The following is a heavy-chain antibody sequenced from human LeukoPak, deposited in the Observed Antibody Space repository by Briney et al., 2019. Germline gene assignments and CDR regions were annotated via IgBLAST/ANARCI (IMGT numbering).Heavy chain of an antibody. V-gene: IGHV4-61*02. D-gene: IGHD3/OR15-3a*01. J-gene: IGHJ4*02. Sequence: SQTLSLTCNVSGDSISSGIHYWSWIRQPAGKGLEWIGRTYTSGSTNYNPSLKSRVTISLDTSKNQFSLHLSSVTAADTAVYYCARQTGSGLFILPGGQGTLVTVSS. CDR3: ARQTGSGLFILP. CDR2: TYTSGST. CDR1: GDSISSGIHY.